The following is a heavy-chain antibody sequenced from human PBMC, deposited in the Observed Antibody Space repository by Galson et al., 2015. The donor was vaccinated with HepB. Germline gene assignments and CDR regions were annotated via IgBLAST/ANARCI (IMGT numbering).Heavy chain of an antibody. D-gene: IGHD4-17*01. J-gene: IGHJ6*03. CDR1: GFSFSTSG. Sequence: SLRLSCAASGFSFSTSGIHWVRPAPGKGLEWVASVGHFESETVYTDSVKGRFTLSRDNSKKTVYLQMKSLGVDDMAVYYSAKEEVRTAGIDHSDPLGRIYYYYYMDVWGTGTTVTVSS. V-gene: IGHV3-33*03. CDR3: AKEEVRTAGIDHSDPLGRIYYYYYMDV. CDR2: VGHFESET.